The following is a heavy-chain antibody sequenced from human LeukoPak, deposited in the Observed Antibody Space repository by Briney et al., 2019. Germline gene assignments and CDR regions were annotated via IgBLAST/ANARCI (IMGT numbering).Heavy chain of an antibody. CDR1: GYTFTSYG. Sequence: ASVKVSCKASGYTFTSYGISWVRQAPGQGLEWMGWISAYNGNTNYVQKLQGRVTMTTDTSTSTAYMELRSLRSDDTAVYYCARARAYYDSSGLSPSRGWFDPWGQGTLVTVSS. V-gene: IGHV1-18*01. CDR3: ARARAYYDSSGLSPSRGWFDP. CDR2: ISAYNGNT. J-gene: IGHJ5*02. D-gene: IGHD3-22*01.